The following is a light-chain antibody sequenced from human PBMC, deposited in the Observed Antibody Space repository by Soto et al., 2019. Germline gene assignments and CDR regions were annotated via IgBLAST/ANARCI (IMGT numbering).Light chain of an antibody. CDR1: SSNIGAAYD. CDR2: GNS. J-gene: IGLJ2*01. CDR3: SSFTNSSALEGVI. Sequence: QPVLTQPPSVSGAPGQRVTISCTGSSSNIGAAYDVHWYQQLPGTAPKLLIYGNSNRPSGVPDRFSGSKSGNTASLTISGLQAEDEADYYCSSFTNSSALEGVIFGGGTKLTVL. V-gene: IGLV1-40*01.